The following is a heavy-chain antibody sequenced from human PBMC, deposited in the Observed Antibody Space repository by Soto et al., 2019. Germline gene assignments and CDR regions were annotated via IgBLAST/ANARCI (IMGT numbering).Heavy chain of an antibody. CDR2: IDPSDSYT. Sequence: PGESLKISCKGSGYSFTSYWISWVRQMPGKGLEWMGRIDPSDSYTNYSPSFQGHVTISADKSISTAYLQWSSLKASDTAMYYCARHTSGGHLHAAVDYWGQGTLVTVSS. J-gene: IGHJ4*02. D-gene: IGHD1-1*01. CDR1: GYSFTSYW. V-gene: IGHV5-10-1*01. CDR3: ARHTSGGHLHAAVDY.